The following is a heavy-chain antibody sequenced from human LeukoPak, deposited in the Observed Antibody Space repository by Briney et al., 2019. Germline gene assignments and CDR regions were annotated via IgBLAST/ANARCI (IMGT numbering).Heavy chain of an antibody. D-gene: IGHD6-13*01. Sequence: PSETLSLTCAVYGGSFSGYYWSWIRQPPGKGLEWIGEINHSGSTNYNPSLKSRVTISVDTSKNQFSLKLSSVTAADTAVYYCARRRGYSSSWYTAGNWFDPWGQGTLVTVSS. CDR1: GGSFSGYY. CDR3: ARRRGYSSSWYTAGNWFDP. V-gene: IGHV4-34*01. J-gene: IGHJ5*02. CDR2: INHSGST.